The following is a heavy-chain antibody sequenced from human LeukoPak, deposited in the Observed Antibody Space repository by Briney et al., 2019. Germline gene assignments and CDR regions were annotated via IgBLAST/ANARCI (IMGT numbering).Heavy chain of an antibody. J-gene: IGHJ4*02. Sequence: ASVKVSCKASGGTFSSYAISWVRQAPGQGLEWMGGIIPIFGTANYAQKFQGRVTITADESTSTAYMEPSSLRSEDTAVYYCARGGGDFWSGYFDYWGQGTLVTVSS. CDR1: GGTFSSYA. D-gene: IGHD3-3*01. CDR3: ARGGGDFWSGYFDY. CDR2: IIPIFGTA. V-gene: IGHV1-69*13.